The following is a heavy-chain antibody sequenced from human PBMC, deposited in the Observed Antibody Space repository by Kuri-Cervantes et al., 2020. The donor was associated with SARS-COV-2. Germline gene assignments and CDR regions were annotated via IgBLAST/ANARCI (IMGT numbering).Heavy chain of an antibody. Sequence: ASVNVSCKASGYTFTDYYMHWVRQAPGQGLEWMGWINPNSGGTNYAQKFQGWVAMTRDTSLSTAYRELSRLRSDDTTVYYGARGEGVRGLMVRFQWRGAGPLDFWGQGTLVTVSS. CDR2: INPNSGGT. D-gene: IGHD3-10*01. CDR3: ARGEGVRGLMVRFQWRGAGPLDF. V-gene: IGHV1-2*04. CDR1: GYTFTDYY. J-gene: IGHJ4*02.